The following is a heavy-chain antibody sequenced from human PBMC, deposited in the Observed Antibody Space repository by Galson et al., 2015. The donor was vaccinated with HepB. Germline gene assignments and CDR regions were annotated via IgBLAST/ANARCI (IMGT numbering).Heavy chain of an antibody. Sequence: SVKVSCKASGYTFTSYGISWVRQAPGQGLEWMGWISAYNGNTNYAQKLQGRVTVTTDTSTSTAYMELRSLRSDDTAVYYCARARGYSYGPSVWYFDLWGRGTLVTVSS. CDR1: GYTFTSYG. CDR3: ARARGYSYGPSVWYFDL. V-gene: IGHV1-18*04. D-gene: IGHD5-18*01. J-gene: IGHJ2*01. CDR2: ISAYNGNT.